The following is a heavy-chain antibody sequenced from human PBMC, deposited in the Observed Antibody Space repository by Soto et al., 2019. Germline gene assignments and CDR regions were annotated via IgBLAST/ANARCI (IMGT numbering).Heavy chain of an antibody. V-gene: IGHV1-69*13. CDR3: ARDGTTVNTYDAFDI. CDR1: GGTFSSYA. CDR2: IIPIFGTA. D-gene: IGHD4-17*01. J-gene: IGHJ3*02. Sequence: SVKVSCKASGGTFSSYAISWVRQAPGQGLEWMGGIIPIFGTANYAQKFQGRVTITADESTSTAYMELRSLRSDDTAVYYCARDGTTVNTYDAFDIWGQGTMVTVSS.